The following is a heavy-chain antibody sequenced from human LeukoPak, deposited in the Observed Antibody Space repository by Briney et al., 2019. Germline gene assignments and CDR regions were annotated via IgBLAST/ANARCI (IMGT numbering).Heavy chain of an antibody. CDR2: ISSSSSFI. CDR3: ARDWDNCWDY. Sequence: GGSLRLSCAASGFTFSSYSMNWVRQAPGKGLEWVSSISSSSSFIAYADSVKGRFTISRDNAKNSLYLQMNSLRAEDSAVYYCARDWDNCWDYWGQGTLVTVSS. J-gene: IGHJ4*02. CDR1: GFTFSSYS. V-gene: IGHV3-21*01. D-gene: IGHD1-1*01.